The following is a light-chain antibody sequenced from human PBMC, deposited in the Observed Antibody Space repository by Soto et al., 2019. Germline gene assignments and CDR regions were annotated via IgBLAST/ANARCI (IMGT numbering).Light chain of an antibody. Sequence: IQLTQSPPSLSASVGDRVTITCRASQDIAIYLAWYQQKPGEAPKLLIHAASTLHGGVPSRFSGSGSGTDFTLTITSLQAEDFATYYCPPTRTYPSTFGGRTKVDIK. J-gene: IGKJ4*01. CDR3: PPTRTYPST. CDR1: QDIAIY. CDR2: AAS. V-gene: IGKV1-9*01.